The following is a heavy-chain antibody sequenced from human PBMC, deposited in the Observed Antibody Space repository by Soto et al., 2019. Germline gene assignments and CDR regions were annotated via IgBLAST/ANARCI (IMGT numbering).Heavy chain of an antibody. CDR1: GFTFSSYS. V-gene: IGHV3-21*01. D-gene: IGHD3-22*01. J-gene: IGHJ3*02. CDR3: ARERNDSSGYYYVDAFDI. CDR2: ISSSSSYI. Sequence: GSLRLSCAASGFTFSSYSMNWVRQAPGKGLEWVSSISSSSSYIYYADSVKGRFTISRDNAKNSLYLQMNSLRAEDTAVYYCARERNDSSGYYYVDAFDIWGQGTMVTVSS.